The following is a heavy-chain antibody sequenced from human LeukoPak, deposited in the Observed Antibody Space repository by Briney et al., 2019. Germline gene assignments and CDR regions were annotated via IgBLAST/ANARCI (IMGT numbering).Heavy chain of an antibody. V-gene: IGHV3-74*01. CDR3: ARATYCGVGCYKGFDY. CDR2: ISTDGRSA. Sequence: PGGSLRLSCAASGFTFSNYWMHWVRQVPGKGLVWVSRISTDGRSATYADSVRGRFSISRDNTKNTLYLQMNSLGAEDTAVFYCARATYCGVGCYKGFDYWGQGAPVTVSS. J-gene: IGHJ4*02. D-gene: IGHD2-21*02. CDR1: GFTFSNYW.